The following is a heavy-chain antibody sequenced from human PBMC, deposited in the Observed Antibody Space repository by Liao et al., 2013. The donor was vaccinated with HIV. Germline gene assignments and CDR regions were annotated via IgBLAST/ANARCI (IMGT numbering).Heavy chain of an antibody. J-gene: IGHJ4*02. Sequence: QVQLQESGPGLVKPSETLSLICSVSGGSLTKYYWSWIRQPAGGGLEWIGRIFSNGHTNYNPSLTSRVRMSVDTSKTQFSLNLTSVTAADTAIYYCARWGFNFDSNYFDIWGPGTLVTVSS. CDR3: ARWGFNFDSNYFDI. D-gene: IGHD7-27*01. V-gene: IGHV4-4*07. CDR1: GGSLTKYY. CDR2: IFSNGHT.